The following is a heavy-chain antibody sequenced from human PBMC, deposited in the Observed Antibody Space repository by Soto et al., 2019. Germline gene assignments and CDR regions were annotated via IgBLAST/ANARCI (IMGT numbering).Heavy chain of an antibody. CDR1: GGPMSEYF. Sequence: SETLSLTCTVSGGPMSEYFWSWIRQSPGKGLEWIGYVYYLGSTDYNPSLKSRVVISVDTSKRQFSLKLSSVTVADTAVYYCARDGYDGSGSPYPAYWGPGIQVTVSS. CDR2: VYYLGST. V-gene: IGHV4-59*01. CDR3: ARDGYDGSGSPYPAY. D-gene: IGHD3-10*01. J-gene: IGHJ4*02.